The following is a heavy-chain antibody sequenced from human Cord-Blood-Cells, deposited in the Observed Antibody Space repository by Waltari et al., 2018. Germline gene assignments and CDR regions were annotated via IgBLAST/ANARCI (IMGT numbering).Heavy chain of an antibody. V-gene: IGHV2-5*01. J-gene: IGHJ4*02. Sequence: QITLKESGPTLVKPTQTLTLTCTFSGFSLSTSGVGVGWIRQPPGKALEWLALIYWNDDKRYSPSLKSRLTITKDTSKNQVVLTMTNMDPVDTATYYCAHGGPAAGPGLFDYWGQGTLVTVSS. CDR1: GFSLSTSGVG. CDR2: IYWNDDK. D-gene: IGHD6-13*01. CDR3: AHGGPAAGPGLFDY.